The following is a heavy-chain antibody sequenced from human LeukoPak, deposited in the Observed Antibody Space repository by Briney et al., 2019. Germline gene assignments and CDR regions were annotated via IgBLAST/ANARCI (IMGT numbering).Heavy chain of an antibody. CDR1: GGSFSGYY. CDR2: INHSGST. Sequence: PSETLSLTCAVYGGSFSGYYWSWIRQPPGRGLEWIGEINHSGSTNYNPSLKSRVTISVDTSKNQFSLKLSSVTAADTAVYYCARTVRRYYDFWSGYSSYYYMDVWGKGTTVTVSS. V-gene: IGHV4-34*01. J-gene: IGHJ6*03. D-gene: IGHD3-3*01. CDR3: ARTVRRYYDFWSGYSSYYYMDV.